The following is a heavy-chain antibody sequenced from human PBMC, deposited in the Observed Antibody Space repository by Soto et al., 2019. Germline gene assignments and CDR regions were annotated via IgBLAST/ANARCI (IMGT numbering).Heavy chain of an antibody. Sequence: QVQLVQSGAEVKKPGASVKVSCKASGYTFTSYGISWVRQAPGQGLEWMGWISAYNGNTNYAQKLQGRVTMTTDTSTGTAYMERRSQRSEDTAVYYCAIERGYGDSDSGCWGEGTLVTVSS. V-gene: IGHV1-18*01. CDR1: GYTFTSYG. CDR2: ISAYNGNT. D-gene: IGHD4-17*01. CDR3: AIERGYGDSDSGC. J-gene: IGHJ4*02.